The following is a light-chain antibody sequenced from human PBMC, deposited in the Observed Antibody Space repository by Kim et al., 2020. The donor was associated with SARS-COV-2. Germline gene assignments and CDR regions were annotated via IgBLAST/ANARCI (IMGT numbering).Light chain of an antibody. J-gene: IGKJ4*01. V-gene: IGKV3-15*01. CDR2: GAS. Sequence: EIVMTQSPATLSVSPGERATLSCRASQSVSSNLAWYQQKPGQAPSILIYGASTRATGIPGRFSGSGSGTEFTLTISSLQSEDFAVYYCEQYSKWPLSLGGGTKVESK. CDR1: QSVSSN. CDR3: EQYSKWPLS.